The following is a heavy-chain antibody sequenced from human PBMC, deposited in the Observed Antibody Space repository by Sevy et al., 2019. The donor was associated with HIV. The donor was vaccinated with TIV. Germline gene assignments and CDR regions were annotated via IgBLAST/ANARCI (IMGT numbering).Heavy chain of an antibody. CDR2: IWYDGNNK. D-gene: IGHD6-13*01. CDR1: GFTFSRYI. J-gene: IGHJ4*02. Sequence: GGSLRLSCAASGFTFSRYIIDWVRQAPGKGLEWVGRIWYDGNNKDYADSVKGRFTMSRDNSKNTVYLHMNSLRAEDTAVYYCGKGIAASGYYLDFWGQGTLVTVSS. V-gene: IGHV3-33*06. CDR3: GKGIAASGYYLDF.